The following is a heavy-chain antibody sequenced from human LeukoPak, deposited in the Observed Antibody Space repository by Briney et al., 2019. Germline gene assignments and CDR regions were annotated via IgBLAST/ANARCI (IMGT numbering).Heavy chain of an antibody. J-gene: IGHJ4*02. D-gene: IGHD3-10*01. CDR1: GFTFSTYW. V-gene: IGHV3-74*01. CDR3: ARDQGHYYGSGSYYYFDY. CDR2: INSDGSST. Sequence: GGSLRLSCAASGFTFSTYWMHWVRQGPGKGLVWVSRINSDGSSTSYADSVQGRFTISRDNAKNSLYLQMNSLRAEDTAVYYCARDQGHYYGSGSYYYFDYWGQGTLVTVSS.